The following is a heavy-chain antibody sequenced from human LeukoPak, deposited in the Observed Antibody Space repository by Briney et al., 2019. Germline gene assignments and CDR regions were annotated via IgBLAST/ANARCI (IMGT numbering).Heavy chain of an antibody. J-gene: IGHJ4*02. CDR2: IDSNSGGT. CDR3: ERSTPELR. Sequence: ASVKVSCRASGYTFVGYYIHWVRQAPGKGLEWMGWIDSNSGGTNYAQKFQGRVTMTRDTSITTAYMELSRRRFDDTAIYYCERSTPELRWGQGTLVTVSS. V-gene: IGHV1-2*02. D-gene: IGHD2-15*01. CDR1: GYTFVGYY.